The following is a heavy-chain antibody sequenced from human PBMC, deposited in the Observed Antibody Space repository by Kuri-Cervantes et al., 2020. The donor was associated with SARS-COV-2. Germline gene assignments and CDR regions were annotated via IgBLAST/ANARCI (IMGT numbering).Heavy chain of an antibody. CDR2: IYPGDSDT. D-gene: IGHD2-2*02. Sequence: KVSSKGSGYSFTSYWIGWVRQMPGKGLEWMGIIYPGDSDTRYSPSFQGQVTISADKSISTAYLQWSSLKASDTAMYYCARQSADCSSTSCYIDYWGQGTLVTVSS. CDR1: GYSFTSYW. CDR3: ARQSADCSSTSCYIDY. V-gene: IGHV5-51*01. J-gene: IGHJ4*02.